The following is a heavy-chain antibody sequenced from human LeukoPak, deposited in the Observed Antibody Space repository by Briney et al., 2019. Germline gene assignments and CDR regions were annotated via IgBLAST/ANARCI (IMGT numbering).Heavy chain of an antibody. Sequence: GSLRLSCAASGFTFSTYAMSWVRQPPGKGLEWIGDIYSNGHISYNPSLKSRAAISVDTSKNQFSLNLNSVTAADTALYYCARRHYGSGNIDSWGQGTLVTVSS. CDR1: GFTFSTYA. J-gene: IGHJ4*02. V-gene: IGHV4-59*04. CDR3: ARRHYGSGNIDS. CDR2: IYSNGHI. D-gene: IGHD3-10*01.